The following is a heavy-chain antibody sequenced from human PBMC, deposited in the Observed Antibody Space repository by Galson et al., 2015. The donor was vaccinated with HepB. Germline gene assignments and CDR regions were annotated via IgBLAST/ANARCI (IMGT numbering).Heavy chain of an antibody. CDR2: ISDSGGNT. CDR1: GFTCSTYG. Sequence: SLRLSCAASGFTCSTYGMNWARQAPGKGLEWLSTISDSGGNTHYADSVMGRFPISRDNSKNTLFLQMNSLRVEDTAVYYCGRDTHFASWGQGPLVTASS. CDR3: GRDTHFAS. D-gene: IGHD2-21*02. J-gene: IGHJ4*02. V-gene: IGHV3-23*01.